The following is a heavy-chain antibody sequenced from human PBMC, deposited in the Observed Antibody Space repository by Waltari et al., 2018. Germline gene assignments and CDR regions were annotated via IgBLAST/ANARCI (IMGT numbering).Heavy chain of an antibody. CDR3: AREGTYCGGDCYLDY. V-gene: IGHV1-2*02. CDR2: INPNSGGT. J-gene: IGHJ4*02. Sequence: QVQLVQSGAEVKKPGASVKVSCKASGYTFTGYYMHWVRQAPGQGLEWMGWINPNSGGTNYAQKFQGRVTMTRDTSISTAYMELSRLRSDDTAVYYCAREGTYCGGDCYLDYWGQGTLVTVSS. CDR1: GYTFTGYY. D-gene: IGHD2-21*01.